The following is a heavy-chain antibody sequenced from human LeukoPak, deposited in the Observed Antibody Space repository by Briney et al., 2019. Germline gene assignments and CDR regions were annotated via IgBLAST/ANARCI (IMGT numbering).Heavy chain of an antibody. CDR3: ARAQGRDGYNGILEY. V-gene: IGHV4-34*01. CDR2: INPSGST. D-gene: IGHD5-24*01. J-gene: IGHJ4*02. Sequence: SETLSLTCAVYGGSFSGYYWTWIRQPPGKGLEWIGEINPSGSTNYNPSLKSRVTISVDTSKNQFSLKLSSVTAADTSVFYCARAQGRDGYNGILEYWGQGALVTVSS. CDR1: GGSFSGYY.